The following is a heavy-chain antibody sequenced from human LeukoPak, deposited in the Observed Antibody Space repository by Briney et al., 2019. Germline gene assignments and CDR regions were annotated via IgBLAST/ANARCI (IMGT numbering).Heavy chain of an antibody. CDR3: ARDREVRGVGSFDY. CDR1: GYTFTSYG. Sequence: ASVKVSCKASGYTFTSYGISWVRQAPGQGLEWMGWISAYNGNTNYAQKLQGRVTMTTDTSTSTAYMELRSLRSDDTAVYYCARDREVRGVGSFDYWGQGTLVTVSS. V-gene: IGHV1-18*01. CDR2: ISAYNGNT. D-gene: IGHD3-10*01. J-gene: IGHJ4*02.